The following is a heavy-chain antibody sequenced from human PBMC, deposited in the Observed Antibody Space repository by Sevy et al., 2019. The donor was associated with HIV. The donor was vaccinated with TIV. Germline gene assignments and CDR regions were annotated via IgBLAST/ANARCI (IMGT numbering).Heavy chain of an antibody. J-gene: IGHJ4*02. CDR3: ASTREYYDSSGYYFDY. D-gene: IGHD3-22*01. V-gene: IGHV1-24*01. Sequence: ASVKVSCKVSGYTLTELSIHWVRQAPGKGLEWLVTFDPGDGKTIYAQNFQGRVTMTEDTSTDTTYMELSSLRSEDTAVYYCASTREYYDSSGYYFDYWGQGTLVTVSS. CDR1: GYTLTELS. CDR2: FDPGDGKT.